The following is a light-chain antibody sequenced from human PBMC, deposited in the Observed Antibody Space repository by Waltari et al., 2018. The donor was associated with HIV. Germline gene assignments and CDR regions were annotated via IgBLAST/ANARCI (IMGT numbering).Light chain of an antibody. CDR2: EDN. CDR3: QSYDSSNWV. CDR1: TGSIASNY. J-gene: IGLJ3*02. V-gene: IGLV6-57*01. Sequence: FMLTQPHSVSESPGKTVTISCTRTTGSIASNYVPWYQQRPGSSPTTVIYEDNQRPSGVPDRFSGSIDSSSNSASLTIAGLKTEDEADYYCQSYDSSNWVFGGGTKLTVL.